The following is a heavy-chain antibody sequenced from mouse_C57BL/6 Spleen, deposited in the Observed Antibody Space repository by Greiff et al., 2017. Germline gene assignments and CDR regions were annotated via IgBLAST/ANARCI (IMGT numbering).Heavy chain of an antibody. Sequence: VQLQQPGAELVRPGSSVKLSCKASGYTFTSYWMHWVKQRPIQGLEWIGNIDPSDSETHYNQKFKDKATLTVDKSSSTAYMQLSSLTSEDSAVYYCARSKGPPDFDVWGTGTTVTVSS. J-gene: IGHJ1*03. CDR1: GYTFTSYW. CDR3: ARSKGPPDFDV. D-gene: IGHD3-3*01. V-gene: IGHV1-52*01. CDR2: IDPSDSET.